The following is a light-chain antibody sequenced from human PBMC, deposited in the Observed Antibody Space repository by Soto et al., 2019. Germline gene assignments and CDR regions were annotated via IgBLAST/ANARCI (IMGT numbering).Light chain of an antibody. CDR3: QQYNSHST. CDR2: KAS. V-gene: IGKV1-5*03. J-gene: IGKJ1*01. Sequence: DIQMTQSPSTLSASVGDRVTITCRASQSISNWLAWYQQKPGEAPKLLIYKASILESGVPSRFSGSGSGTEFTLTISSLQPDDFATYYCQQYNSHSTFGQGTKVDIK. CDR1: QSISNW.